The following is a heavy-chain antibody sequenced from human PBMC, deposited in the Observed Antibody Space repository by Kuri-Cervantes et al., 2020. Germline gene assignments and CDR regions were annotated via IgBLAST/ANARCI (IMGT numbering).Heavy chain of an antibody. CDR1: GFTFSSYG. CDR3: ARELSDYDSYGWYLDL. J-gene: IGHJ2*01. D-gene: IGHD3-22*01. Sequence: GESLKISCAASGFTFSSYGMHWVRQAPGKGLEWVAVISYDGSNKYYADSVKGRFTISRDNAKNSLYLQMNSLRAGDTAVYYCARELSDYDSYGWYLDLWGRGTLVTVSS. CDR2: ISYDGSNK. V-gene: IGHV3-30*03.